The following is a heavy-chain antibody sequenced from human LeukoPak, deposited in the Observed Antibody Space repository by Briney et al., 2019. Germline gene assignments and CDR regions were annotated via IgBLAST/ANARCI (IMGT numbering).Heavy chain of an antibody. D-gene: IGHD3-10*01. V-gene: IGHV3-21*01. CDR3: ARDKDRGRWFGELFDYYYYGMDV. CDR1: GFTFSHYA. J-gene: IGHJ6*02. Sequence: GGSLRLSCAASGFTFSHYAMSWVRQAPGKGLEWVSSISSSSSYIYYADSVKGRFTISRDNAKNSLYLQMNSLRAEDTAVYYCARDKDRGRWFGELFDYYYYGMDVWGQGTTVTVSS. CDR2: ISSSSSYI.